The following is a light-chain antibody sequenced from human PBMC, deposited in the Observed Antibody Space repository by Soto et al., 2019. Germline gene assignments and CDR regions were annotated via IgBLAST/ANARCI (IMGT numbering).Light chain of an antibody. CDR2: DAS. CDR1: QDISNY. J-gene: IGKJ2*01. CDR3: QQYDNLPYT. Sequence: DIQMTQSPSSLSASEGDRVTITCQASQDISNYLNWYQQKPGKAPKLLIYDASNLETGVPSRFSGSGSGTDFTFTISSLQPEDIATYYCQQYDNLPYTFGQGTKVDIK. V-gene: IGKV1-33*01.